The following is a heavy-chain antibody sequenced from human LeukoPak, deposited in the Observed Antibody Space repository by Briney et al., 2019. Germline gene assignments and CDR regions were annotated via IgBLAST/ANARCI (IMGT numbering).Heavy chain of an antibody. V-gene: IGHV3-30*04. J-gene: IGHJ3*02. D-gene: IGHD3-22*01. CDR3: AGGGLFYDSSGSDAFDI. CDR2: ISYDGSKK. Sequence: GGSLRLSCAASGFTFSSYAMHWVRQTPGKGLEWVAVISYDGSKKYYADSVKGRFTISRDNSKNTLYLQMNSLRAEDTAVYYCAGGGLFYDSSGSDAFDIWGQGTMVTVSS. CDR1: GFTFSSYA.